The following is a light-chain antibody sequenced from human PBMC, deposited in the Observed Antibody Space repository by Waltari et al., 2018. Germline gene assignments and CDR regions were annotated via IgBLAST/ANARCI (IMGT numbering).Light chain of an antibody. Sequence: QSALTQPPSASGSPGQSVPISCTGTSSYVGGYEYVSWYQHHPGKAPKLMIYEVSKRPSGVPDRFSGSKSGNTASLTVSGLQAEDEGDYYCSSYAGGSTLGVFGGGTKLTVL. CDR3: SSYAGGSTLGV. CDR1: SSYVGGYEY. V-gene: IGLV2-8*01. J-gene: IGLJ3*02. CDR2: EVS.